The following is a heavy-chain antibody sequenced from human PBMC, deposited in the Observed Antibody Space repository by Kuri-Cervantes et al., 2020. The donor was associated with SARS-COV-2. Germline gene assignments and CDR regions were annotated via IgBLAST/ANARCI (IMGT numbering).Heavy chain of an antibody. CDR2: ISYDGRDI. J-gene: IGHJ6*02. V-gene: IGHV3-30*18. CDR1: QFNHRYYG. Sequence: AETLRLSCVATQFNHRYYGMYWVRQAPGKGLEWVAHISYDGRDIHFRESVKGRFTVSRDNSKNSLYLQINSLRLEDTGVYFCAKPGAVRGIIREDHYGLDVWGQGTTVTVSS. D-gene: IGHD3-10*01. CDR3: AKPGAVRGIIREDHYGLDV.